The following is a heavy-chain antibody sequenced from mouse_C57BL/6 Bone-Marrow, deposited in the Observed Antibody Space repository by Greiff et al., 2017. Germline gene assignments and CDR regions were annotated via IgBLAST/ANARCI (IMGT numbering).Heavy chain of an antibody. Sequence: VKLQQSGAELMKPGASVKLSCKASGYTFTGYWIEWVKQRPGHSLEWIGEIFPGSGSTNYNQKFKGKATFTADTPSNTAYMQLSSLTTEDSAIYYCARRDYGSSYYYGYWGQGTTLTVSS. J-gene: IGHJ2*01. CDR2: IFPGSGST. D-gene: IGHD1-1*01. CDR3: ARRDYGSSYYYGY. V-gene: IGHV1-9*01. CDR1: GYTFTGYW.